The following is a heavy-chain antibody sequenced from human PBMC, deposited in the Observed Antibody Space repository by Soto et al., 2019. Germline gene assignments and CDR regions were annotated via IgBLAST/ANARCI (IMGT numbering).Heavy chain of an antibody. CDR1: GGSISSYY. Sequence: PSETLSLTCTVSGGSISSYYWSWIRQPPGKGLEWIGYIYYSGSTNYNPSLKSRVTISVDTSKNQFSLKLSSVTAADTAVYYCARGSGYDILTGYYASSFDYWGQGTLVTVSS. CDR3: ARGSGYDILTGYYASSFDY. CDR2: IYYSGST. D-gene: IGHD3-9*01. V-gene: IGHV4-59*01. J-gene: IGHJ4*02.